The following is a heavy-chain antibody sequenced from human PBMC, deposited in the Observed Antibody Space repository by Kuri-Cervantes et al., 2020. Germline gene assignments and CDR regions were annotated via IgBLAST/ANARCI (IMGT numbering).Heavy chain of an antibody. V-gene: IGHV1-8*01. CDR3: ARDPSVTGTTVFFMDV. CDR1: GYTFTSYD. CDR2: MNPNSGNT. J-gene: IGHJ6*02. D-gene: IGHD1-7*01. Sequence: ASVKVSCKASGYTFTSYDINWVRQATGQGLEWMGWMNPNSGNTGYAQKFQGRVTMTRDTSISTAYMELSRLRSDETAVYYCARDPSVTGTTVFFMDVWGQGTTVTVSS.